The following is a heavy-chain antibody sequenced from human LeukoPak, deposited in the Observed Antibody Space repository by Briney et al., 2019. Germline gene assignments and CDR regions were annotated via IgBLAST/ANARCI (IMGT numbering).Heavy chain of an antibody. D-gene: IGHD3-9*01. Sequence: GRSLRLSCTASGFSFSSYSMNWVRQAPGKGLEWVSSISSSSSYIYYADSVKGRFTISRDNAKNSLYLQMNSLRAEDTAVYYCAREGSDYDILTGYYFNWGQGTLVTVSS. V-gene: IGHV3-21*01. J-gene: IGHJ4*02. CDR2: ISSSSSYI. CDR3: AREGSDYDILTGYYFN. CDR1: GFSFSSYS.